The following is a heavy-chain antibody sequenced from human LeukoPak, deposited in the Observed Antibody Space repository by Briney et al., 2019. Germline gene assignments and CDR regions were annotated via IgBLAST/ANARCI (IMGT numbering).Heavy chain of an antibody. V-gene: IGHV4-59*01. CDR2: IYYSGST. D-gene: IGHD6-13*01. Sequence: PSETLSLACTVSGGSISSYYWSWIRQPPGKGLEWIGYIYYSGSTNYNPSLKSRVTIPVDTSKNQFSLKLSSVTAADTAVYYCARGPGGIAAAGYYFDYWGQGTLVTVSS. CDR1: GGSISSYY. CDR3: ARGPGGIAAAGYYFDY. J-gene: IGHJ4*02.